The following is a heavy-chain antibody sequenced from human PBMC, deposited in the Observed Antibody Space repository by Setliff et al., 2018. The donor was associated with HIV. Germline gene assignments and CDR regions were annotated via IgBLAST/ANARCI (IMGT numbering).Heavy chain of an antibody. CDR3: GGNGYYSIDY. D-gene: IGHD3-22*01. CDR1: GGSLSGYY. Sequence: SETLSLTCAVYGGSLSGYYWTWIRQPPGKGLEWIGEINHSGSTNYNPSLKSRVTISIDTSKNQFSLNLTSVTAADTAVYYCGGNGYYSIDYWGQGTLVTVSS. V-gene: IGHV4-34*01. J-gene: IGHJ4*02. CDR2: INHSGST.